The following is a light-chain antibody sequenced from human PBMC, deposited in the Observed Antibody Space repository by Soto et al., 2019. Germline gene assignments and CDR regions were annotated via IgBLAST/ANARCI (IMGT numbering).Light chain of an antibody. CDR3: QQRSNWPST. CDR2: DAS. Sequence: EIVLTQSPATLSLSPGERAALSCRASQSVSSYLAWYQQKPGQAPRLLIYDASKRATGIPARFSGSGSGTDFTLTISSLEPEDLAAYFCQQRSNWPSTFGGGTKVEI. V-gene: IGKV3-11*01. J-gene: IGKJ4*01. CDR1: QSVSSY.